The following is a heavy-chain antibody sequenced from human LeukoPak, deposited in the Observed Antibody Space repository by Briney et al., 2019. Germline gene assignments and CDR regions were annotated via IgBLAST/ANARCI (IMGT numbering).Heavy chain of an antibody. CDR1: GGSISSSSYY. J-gene: IGHJ4*02. CDR3: ARGAYGDYVSAVDY. V-gene: IGHV4-61*05. Sequence: PSETLSLTCTVSGGSISSSSYYWSWMRQPPRKGLEWIGYIYYSGSTDYNPSLKSRVTISVDTSKNQFSLKLSSVTAADTAVYYCARGAYGDYVSAVDYWGQGTLVTVSS. CDR2: IYYSGST. D-gene: IGHD4-17*01.